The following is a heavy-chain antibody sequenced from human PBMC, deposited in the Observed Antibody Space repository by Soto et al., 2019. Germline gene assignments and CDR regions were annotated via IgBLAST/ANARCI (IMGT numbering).Heavy chain of an antibody. D-gene: IGHD1-1*01. J-gene: IGHJ4*02. V-gene: IGHV3-23*01. CDR2: IGGSGTNT. CDR3: ARTITGYFWAGAY. Sequence: LRLSCAASGFTFDMYAMSWVRQAPGKGLEWVSGIGGSGTNTYYADFVKGRFTISRDNSKNTLYLQMDSLRAEDTAIYYCARTITGYFWAGAYWGQGTLVTVSS. CDR1: GFTFDMYA.